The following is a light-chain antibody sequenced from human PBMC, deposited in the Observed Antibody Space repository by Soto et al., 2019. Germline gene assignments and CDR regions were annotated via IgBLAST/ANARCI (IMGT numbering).Light chain of an antibody. Sequence: DIQMTQSPSTLSASVGDRVSITCRASQSISRQLAWYQQKPGKAPNLLIYQASNLETGFPSRFTGSGSGTKFTLTISSLQPDDLATYYCRQYQSYWTFGQGTKVEVK. V-gene: IGKV1-5*03. J-gene: IGKJ1*01. CDR2: QAS. CDR1: QSISRQ. CDR3: RQYQSYWT.